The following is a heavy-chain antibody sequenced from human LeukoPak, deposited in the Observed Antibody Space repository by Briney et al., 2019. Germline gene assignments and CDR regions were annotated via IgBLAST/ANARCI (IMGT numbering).Heavy chain of an antibody. D-gene: IGHD1-14*01. Sequence: GGSLRLSCTASVFTVSTNYMSWVRQAPGKGLEWVSVIYSGGSTYYADSVRGRFTISRDNYKNTLYLQMNSLRAEDTAVYYCARDLSPWESRNPDAFDIWGQGTTVTVSS. V-gene: IGHV3-53*01. CDR3: ARDLSPWESRNPDAFDI. CDR2: IYSGGST. CDR1: VFTVSTNY. J-gene: IGHJ3*02.